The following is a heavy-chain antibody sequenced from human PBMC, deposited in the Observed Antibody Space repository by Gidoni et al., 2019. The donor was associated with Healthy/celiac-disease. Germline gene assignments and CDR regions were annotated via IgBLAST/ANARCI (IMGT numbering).Heavy chain of an antibody. V-gene: IGHV4-59*01. D-gene: IGHD4-4*01. CDR3: ARGDLQYGNYYGMDV. CDR2: IYYSGST. J-gene: IGHJ6*02. CDR1: GGSISSYY. Sequence: QVQLQESGPGLVKPSETLSLTCTVSGGSISSYYWSWIRQPPGKGLEWIGYIYYSGSTNYNPSLKSRVTISVDTSKNQFSLKLSSVTAADTAVYYCARGDLQYGNYYGMDVWGQGTTVTVSS.